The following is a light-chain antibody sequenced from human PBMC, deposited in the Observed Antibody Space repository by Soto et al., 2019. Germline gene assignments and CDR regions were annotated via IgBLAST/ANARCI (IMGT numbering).Light chain of an antibody. Sequence: DIQMTQSPSSLSASVGDRVTITCRASESINRHLNWYQQQPGRAPKLLIYAASILQNGVPSRFRGGGSGTAFTLTITKLQPEDFATYSFQQSYTSLSITFGQGTRLEIK. CDR3: QQSYTSLSIT. J-gene: IGKJ5*01. CDR1: ESINRH. CDR2: AAS. V-gene: IGKV1-39*01.